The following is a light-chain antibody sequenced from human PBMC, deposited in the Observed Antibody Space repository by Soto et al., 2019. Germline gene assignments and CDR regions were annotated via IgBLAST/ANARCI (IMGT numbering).Light chain of an antibody. Sequence: EIVLTQSPGTLSLSPGERATLSCRASESVTSSYLAWYQHKPGQAPRLLIYGASGRATGIPDRFTGSGSGTDFTLAITRLEPDDFAVYYCHHYCHSPGYTFGHGTKLEIK. CDR1: ESVTSSY. CDR2: GAS. V-gene: IGKV3-20*01. J-gene: IGKJ2*01. CDR3: HHYCHSPGYT.